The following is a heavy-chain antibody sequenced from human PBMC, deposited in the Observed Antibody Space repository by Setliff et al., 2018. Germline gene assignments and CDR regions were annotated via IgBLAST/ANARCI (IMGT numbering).Heavy chain of an antibody. J-gene: IGHJ4*02. CDR2: VYYSGIA. V-gene: IGHV4-59*01. CDR1: GGSISTYY. Sequence: KNSETLSLTCTVSGGSISTYYWSWIRQPPGKGLEWIGYVYYSGIANYSPSLKSRLTISVDTSKNQFSLKLRSVTAADTAVYYCARGGTFRCFDYWGQGAPVTVSS. CDR3: ARGGTFRCFDY. D-gene: IGHD2-15*01.